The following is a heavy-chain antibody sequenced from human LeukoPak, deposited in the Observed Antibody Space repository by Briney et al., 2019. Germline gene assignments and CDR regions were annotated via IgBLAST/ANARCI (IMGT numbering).Heavy chain of an antibody. V-gene: IGHV3-7*05. CDR2: IKEDGSEK. J-gene: IGHJ4*02. Sequence: GGSLRLSCAASGFTFSEYWMAWVRQAPGKGLEWVASIKEDGSEKYYVDSVKGRCTISRDNAKNSLYLQMNSLRAEDTAMYFCARFPTGFDYWGQGTLATVSS. CDR3: ARFPTGFDY. D-gene: IGHD4-17*01. CDR1: GFTFSEYW.